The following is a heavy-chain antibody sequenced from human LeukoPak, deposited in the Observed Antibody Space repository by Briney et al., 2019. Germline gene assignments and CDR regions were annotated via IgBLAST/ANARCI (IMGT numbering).Heavy chain of an antibody. CDR3: AKEGGYGELSSYFDY. CDR1: GFTFSSYG. Sequence: PGGSLRLSCAASGFTFSSYGMSWVRQAPGKGLEWVSAISGSGGSTYYADSVKGRFTISRDNSKNTLYLQMNSPRAEDTAVYYCAKEGGYGELSSYFDYWGQGTLVTVSS. V-gene: IGHV3-23*01. D-gene: IGHD3-16*02. J-gene: IGHJ4*02. CDR2: ISGSGGST.